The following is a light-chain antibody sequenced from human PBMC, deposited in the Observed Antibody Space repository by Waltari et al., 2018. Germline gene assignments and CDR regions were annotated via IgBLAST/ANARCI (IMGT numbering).Light chain of an antibody. CDR1: TPHIGRNF. J-gene: IGLJ2*01. CDR2: RNE. Sequence: QSVVTQPPSASATPGPRLTISCSGTTPHIGRNFVYWYQPLPGATPKVLIFRNERRPAGVPDRFSGSKSGTSASLDISGLRSEDEANYYCATWDGSLSAVVVGGGTKLTVL. CDR3: ATWDGSLSAVV. V-gene: IGLV1-47*01.